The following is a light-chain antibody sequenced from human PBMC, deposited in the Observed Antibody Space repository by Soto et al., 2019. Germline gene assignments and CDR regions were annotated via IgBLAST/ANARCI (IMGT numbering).Light chain of an antibody. Sequence: EIVLTQSPATLSLSPGERATLSCRASQNVNTYLAWYKQIPGQAPRLLIYDASNRATGIPARFSGSGAGTDFILTISSLEPEDFAVYYCQQRSDWPLTFGGGTKLDI. CDR1: QNVNTY. CDR2: DAS. V-gene: IGKV3-11*01. CDR3: QQRSDWPLT. J-gene: IGKJ4*01.